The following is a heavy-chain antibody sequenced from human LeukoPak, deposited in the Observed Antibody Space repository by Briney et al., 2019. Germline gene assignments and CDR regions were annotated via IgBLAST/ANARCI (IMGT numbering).Heavy chain of an antibody. CDR3: ARHDGD. J-gene: IGHJ4*02. CDR2: IYNSEAT. V-gene: IGHV4-59*08. Sequence: PSETLCLTCTVSGGSITGNYWSWSRQPPGKGLEWIGYIYNSEATNYNPSLKSRVTISIDTSKNQFSLKLSSVTAADTAVYYCARHDGDWGQGILVTVSS. D-gene: IGHD4-17*01. CDR1: GGSITGNY.